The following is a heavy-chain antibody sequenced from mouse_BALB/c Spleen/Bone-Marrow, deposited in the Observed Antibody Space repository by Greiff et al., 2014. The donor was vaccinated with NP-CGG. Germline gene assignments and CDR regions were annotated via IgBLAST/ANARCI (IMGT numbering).Heavy chain of an antibody. V-gene: IGHV1-80*01. J-gene: IGHJ2*01. CDR1: GYAFSSYW. CDR3: ARVRNWADY. Sequence: VQLVESGAELVRPGSSVKISCKASGYAFSSYWMNWVKQRPGQGLEWIGQIYPGDGDTNYNGKFKGKATLTADKSSSTAYTQLSSLTSEDSAVYFCARVRNWADYWGQGTTLTVSS. CDR2: IYPGDGDT. D-gene: IGHD4-1*01.